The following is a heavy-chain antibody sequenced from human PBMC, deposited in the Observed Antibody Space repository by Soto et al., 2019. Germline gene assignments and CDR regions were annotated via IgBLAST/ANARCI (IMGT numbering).Heavy chain of an antibody. Sequence: QVQLVQSGAEVKKPGSSVKVSCKASGGTFSSYAISWVRQAPGQGLEWMGGIIPIFGTANYAQKFQGRVTITADDSTSRAYMELSSLRSEDTAVYYCARRYCSSTSCSEGSFDYWGQGTLVTVSS. V-gene: IGHV1-69*01. CDR3: ARRYCSSTSCSEGSFDY. J-gene: IGHJ4*02. D-gene: IGHD2-2*01. CDR2: IIPIFGTA. CDR1: GGTFSSYA.